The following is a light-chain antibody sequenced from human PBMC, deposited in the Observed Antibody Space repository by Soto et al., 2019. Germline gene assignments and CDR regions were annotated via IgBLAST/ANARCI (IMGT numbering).Light chain of an antibody. V-gene: IGKV1-5*01. J-gene: IGKJ1*01. Sequence: PSTTSAPATDRVSITCRASQSISSWVAWYQQKPGAAPKLLIYDASSLASGVPSRSSGSGSATEFTLTISSLQPDDFATYYCQQYNSHWTFGQGTKVDIK. CDR3: QQYNSHWT. CDR1: QSISSW. CDR2: DAS.